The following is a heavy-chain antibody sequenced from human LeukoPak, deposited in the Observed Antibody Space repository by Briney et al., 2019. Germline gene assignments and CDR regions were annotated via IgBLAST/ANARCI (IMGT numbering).Heavy chain of an antibody. CDR2: IIPIFGTA. Sequence: SVKVSCKASGGTFSSYAISWVRQAPGQGLEWMGGIIPIFGTANYAQRFQGRVTITADESTSTAYMELSSLRSEDTAVYYCAREQSWYYDSSGHDAFDIWGQGTMVTVSS. V-gene: IGHV1-69*13. J-gene: IGHJ3*02. CDR1: GGTFSSYA. D-gene: IGHD3-22*01. CDR3: AREQSWYYDSSGHDAFDI.